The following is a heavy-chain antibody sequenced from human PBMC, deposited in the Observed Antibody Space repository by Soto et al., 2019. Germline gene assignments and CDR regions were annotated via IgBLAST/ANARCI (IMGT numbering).Heavy chain of an antibody. J-gene: IGHJ4*02. CDR1: GYSFTHYW. V-gene: IGHV5-51*01. CDR3: ARCWSYGTADY. Sequence: EFLKISCRSSGYSFTHYWIGWVRQMPGKGLEWMGIIYPGDSDTKYSPSFQGQVTISADKSISTAYLQWSSLKASDTAMYYCARCWSYGTADYWGQGTLVTVSS. D-gene: IGHD4-17*01. CDR2: IYPGDSDT.